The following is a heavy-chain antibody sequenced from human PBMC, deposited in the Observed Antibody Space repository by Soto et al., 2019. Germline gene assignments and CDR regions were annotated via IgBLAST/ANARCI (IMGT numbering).Heavy chain of an antibody. D-gene: IGHD2-15*01. CDR2: VFYNGTT. CDR1: GGSINTNNYY. J-gene: IGHJ5*02. Sequence: SETLSLTCTVSGGSINTNNYYWGWVRQPPGKGLEWIGSVFYNGTTYYSPSLKSRVTISLAPSRTQFSLKLESVTAADAAVYFCARLVVVSPVANAWGQGTLVTVSS. CDR3: ARLVVVSPVANA. V-gene: IGHV4-39*01.